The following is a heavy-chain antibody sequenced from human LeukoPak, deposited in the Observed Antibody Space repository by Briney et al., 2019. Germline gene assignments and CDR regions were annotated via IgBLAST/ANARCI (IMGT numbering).Heavy chain of an antibody. V-gene: IGHV3-21*04. J-gene: IGHJ4*02. CDR2: ISSSSSYI. D-gene: IGHD6-13*01. CDR3: AKDRIAAAGTGALDY. CDR1: GFTFSSYS. Sequence: GGSLRLSCAASGFTFSSYSMNWVRQAPGKGLEWASSISSSSSYIYYADSVKGRFTISRDNAKNSLYLQMNSLRAEDTALYYCAKDRIAAAGTGALDYWGQGTLVTVSS.